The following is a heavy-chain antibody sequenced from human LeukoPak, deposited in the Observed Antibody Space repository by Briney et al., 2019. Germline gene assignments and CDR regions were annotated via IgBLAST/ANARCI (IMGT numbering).Heavy chain of an antibody. CDR2: ISSSGSTI. CDR3: ARDRAKRFLEWLPNSFDY. V-gene: IGHV3-11*01. Sequence: PGGSLRLSCAASGFTFSDYYMSWIRQAPGKGLEWVSYISSSGSTIYYADSVKGRFTISRDNAKNSLYLQMNSLRAEDTAVYYCARDRAKRFLEWLPNSFDYWGQGTLVTVSS. J-gene: IGHJ4*02. D-gene: IGHD3-3*01. CDR1: GFTFSDYY.